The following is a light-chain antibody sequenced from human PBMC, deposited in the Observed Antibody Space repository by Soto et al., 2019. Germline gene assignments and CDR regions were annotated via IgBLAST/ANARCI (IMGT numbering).Light chain of an antibody. CDR3: QQYNTWPRT. V-gene: IGKV3D-15*01. CDR2: DAS. Sequence: ESVLTQSPGTLSLSPGDRATLSCRASQSVGKNYLGWYQQKPGQAPRLLVYDASTRATGVPARFSGSGSGTEFTLTINSLQSEDFAVYYCQQYNTWPRTFGQGTKVDI. CDR1: QSVGKN. J-gene: IGKJ1*01.